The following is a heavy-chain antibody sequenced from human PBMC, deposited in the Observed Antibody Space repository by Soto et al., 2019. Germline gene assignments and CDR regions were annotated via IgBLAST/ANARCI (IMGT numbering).Heavy chain of an antibody. CDR2: TYYRSKWYN. D-gene: IGHD5-18*01. V-gene: IGHV6-1*01. CDR1: GDSVSSNSAA. CDR3: ARDPGLDTAMVTVYYFDY. Sequence: SQTLSLTCAISGDSVSSNSAAWNWIRQSPSRGLEWLGRTYYRSKWYNDYAASVKSRITINPDTSKNQFSLQLNSVTPEDTAVYYCARDPGLDTAMVTVYYFDYWGQGTLVTVSS. J-gene: IGHJ4*02.